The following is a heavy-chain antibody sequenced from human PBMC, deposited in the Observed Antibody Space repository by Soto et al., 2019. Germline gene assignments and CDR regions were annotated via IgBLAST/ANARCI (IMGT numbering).Heavy chain of an antibody. CDR1: GYTFTSYG. D-gene: IGHD3-3*01. V-gene: IGHV1-18*04. Sequence: ASVKVSCKASGYTFTSYGISWVRQAPGLGLEWMGWISAYNGNTNYAQKLQGRVTMTTDTSTSTAYMELRSLRSDDTAVYYCARCVLRFLEWLTLRRDQDYGMDVWGQGATVTVSS. J-gene: IGHJ6*02. CDR3: ARCVLRFLEWLTLRRDQDYGMDV. CDR2: ISAYNGNT.